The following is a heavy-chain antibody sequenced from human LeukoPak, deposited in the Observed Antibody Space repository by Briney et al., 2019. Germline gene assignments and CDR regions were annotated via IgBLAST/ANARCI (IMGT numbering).Heavy chain of an antibody. CDR1: GFTLADLS. V-gene: IGHV1-24*01. CDR2: FDRKNGDT. Sequence: ASVKVSCKVSGFTLADLSMHWVRQAPGKGLEWVGGFDRKNGDTIYAQRFRGRVTLTEDTSTGTAYTDLSSLSADDTAVYYCATGVLCATTTCPGYQHYYYFMDVWGKGTTVTVSS. D-gene: IGHD2-2*01. CDR3: ATGVLCATTTCPGYQHYYYFMDV. J-gene: IGHJ6*03.